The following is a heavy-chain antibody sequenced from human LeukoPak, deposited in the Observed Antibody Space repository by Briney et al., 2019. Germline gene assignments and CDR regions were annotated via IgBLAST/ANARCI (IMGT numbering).Heavy chain of an antibody. V-gene: IGHV4-38-2*02. J-gene: IGHJ4*02. CDR2: VYHSGAS. D-gene: IGHD2-21*01. CDR3: ARNIFPSDY. CDR1: GYSISSGYY. Sequence: SETLSLTCTVSGYSISSGYYWGWIRQPPGEGLEWIGSVYHSGASYYNPSLKSRVTISVDTSKNQFSLKLSSVTAADTAVYYCARNIFPSDYWGQGTLVTASS.